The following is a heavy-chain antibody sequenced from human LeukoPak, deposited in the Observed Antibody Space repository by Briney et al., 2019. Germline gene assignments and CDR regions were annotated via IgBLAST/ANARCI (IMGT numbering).Heavy chain of an antibody. J-gene: IGHJ5*02. D-gene: IGHD3-22*01. V-gene: IGHV4-4*07. CDR3: AARYYYDSSGYGWFDP. Sequence: PSETLSLTCTVSGDSISSYYWSWIRQPAGKGLEWIGRIYTSGSTNYNPSLKSRVTMSVDTSKNQFSLKLSSVTAADTAVYYCAARYYYDSSGYGWFDPWGQGTLVTVSS. CDR2: IYTSGST. CDR1: GDSISSYY.